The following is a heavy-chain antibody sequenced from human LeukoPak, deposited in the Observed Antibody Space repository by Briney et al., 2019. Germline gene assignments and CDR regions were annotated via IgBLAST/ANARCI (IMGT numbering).Heavy chain of an antibody. CDR1: GYTFTGYY. Sequence: GASVKVSCKASGYTFTGYYMHWVRQAPAQGLEWMGWINPNSGGTNYAQKFQGRVTMTRDTSISTAYMELSRLRSDDTAVYYCARGPPLKAFGFDSWGQGTLVTVSS. V-gene: IGHV1-2*02. CDR3: ARGPPLKAFGFDS. J-gene: IGHJ5*02. CDR2: INPNSGGT.